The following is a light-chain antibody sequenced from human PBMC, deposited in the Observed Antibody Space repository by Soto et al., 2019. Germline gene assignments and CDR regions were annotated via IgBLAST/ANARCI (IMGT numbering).Light chain of an antibody. CDR2: GAS. CDR1: QSVSSSY. Sequence: EIVLTQSPGTLSLSPGERATLSCRASQSVSSSYLAWYQQKPGQAPRLLIYGASSRATGIPDRFSGSGSGTDFTLTISRLEPEDFAVYYCQQYGSSRWTFVQGTNVEIK. V-gene: IGKV3-20*01. J-gene: IGKJ1*01. CDR3: QQYGSSRWT.